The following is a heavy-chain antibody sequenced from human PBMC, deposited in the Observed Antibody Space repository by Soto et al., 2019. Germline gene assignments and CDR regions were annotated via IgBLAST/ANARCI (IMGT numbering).Heavy chain of an antibody. J-gene: IGHJ6*02. CDR1: GFTFSSYA. CDR2: ISYDGSNK. V-gene: IGHV3-30-3*01. D-gene: IGHD6-13*01. Sequence: GGSLRLSCAASGFTFSSYAMHWVRQAPGKGLEWVAVISYDGSNKYYADSVKGRFTISRDNSKNTLYLQMNSLRAEDTAVYYCAREEAAAGIGGGYYGMDVWGQGTTVTVSS. CDR3: AREEAAAGIGGGYYGMDV.